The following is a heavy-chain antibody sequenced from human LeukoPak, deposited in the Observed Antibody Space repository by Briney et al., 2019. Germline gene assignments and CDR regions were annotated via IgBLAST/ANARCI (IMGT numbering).Heavy chain of an antibody. CDR2: MNPNSGNT. J-gene: IGHJ4*02. V-gene: IGHV1-8*01. D-gene: IGHD2-15*01. CDR1: GYTFTSYD. CDR3: ARGAPGSYCSGGSCPYFDF. Sequence: ASVKVSCKASGYTFTSYDINGVRQATGQGFEWMGWMNPNSGNTGYAQKFQGRGTMTSNTSISTAYMEVTSLKSEDTAVYYCARGAPGSYCSGGSCPYFDFWGQGTLATVSS.